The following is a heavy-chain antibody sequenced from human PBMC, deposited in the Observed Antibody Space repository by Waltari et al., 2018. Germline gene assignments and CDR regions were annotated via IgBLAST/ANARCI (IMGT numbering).Heavy chain of an antibody. V-gene: IGHV4-59*08. D-gene: IGHD1-26*01. Sequence: QVQLQASGPGLVKPSETLSLTCTVSGGSISSYYWSWIRQPPGKGLEWIGYIYYSGSTNYNPSLKSRVTISVDTSKNEFSLKLSSVTAADTAVYYCARHRGHSGSYYDYWGQGTLVNVSS. CDR1: GGSISSYY. J-gene: IGHJ4*02. CDR3: ARHRGHSGSYYDY. CDR2: IYYSGST.